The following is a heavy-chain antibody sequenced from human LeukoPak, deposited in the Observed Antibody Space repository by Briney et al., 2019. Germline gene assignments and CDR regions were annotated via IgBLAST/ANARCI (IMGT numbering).Heavy chain of an antibody. CDR2: IYYSGST. CDR1: GGSISSYY. CDR3: ARDPAAAGTAYYGMDV. D-gene: IGHD6-13*01. Sequence: SETLSLTCTVSGGSISSYYWSWIRQPPGKGLEWIGYIYYSGSTNYNPSLKSRVTISVDTSKNQFSLKLSSVTAADTAVYYCARDPAAAGTAYYGMDVWGQGTTVTVSS. V-gene: IGHV4-59*01. J-gene: IGHJ6*02.